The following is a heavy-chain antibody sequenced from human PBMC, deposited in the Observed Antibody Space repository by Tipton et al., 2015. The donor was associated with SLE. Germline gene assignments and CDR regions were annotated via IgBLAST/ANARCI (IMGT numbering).Heavy chain of an antibody. J-gene: IGHJ4*02. CDR1: GFTFSSYA. CDR2: ITISGSST. Sequence: SLRLSCAASGFTFSSYAMSWVRQAPGKGLEWVSVITISGSSTNYADSVKGRFSISRDNSKNMLYLQMNSLRAEGTAIYYCAKEALGYFDYWGQGTLVTVSS. D-gene: IGHD6-13*01. V-gene: IGHV3-23*01. CDR3: AKEALGYFDY.